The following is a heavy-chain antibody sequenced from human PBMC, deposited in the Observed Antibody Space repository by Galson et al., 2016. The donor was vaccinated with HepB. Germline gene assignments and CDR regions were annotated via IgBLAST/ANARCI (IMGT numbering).Heavy chain of an antibody. V-gene: IGHV4-59*01. CDR3: ASGSFGVFDY. J-gene: IGHJ4*02. CDR1: GDSISYNY. Sequence: LTCTVFGDSISYNYWSWIRQPPGEGLEWIGYIHHSGPTNYNPSLKSRVTISIDTSKNHFSLRLTSVTAADTAVYFCASGSFGVFDYWDQGALVTVSS. D-gene: IGHD1-14*01. CDR2: IHHSGPT.